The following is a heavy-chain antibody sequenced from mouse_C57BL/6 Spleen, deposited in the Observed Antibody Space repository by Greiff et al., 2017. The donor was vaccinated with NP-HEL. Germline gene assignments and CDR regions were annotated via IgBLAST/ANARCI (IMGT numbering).Heavy chain of an antibody. V-gene: IGHV5-9*01. Sequence: EVMLVESGGGLVKPGGSLKLSCAASGFTFSSYTMSWVRQTPEKRLEWVATISGGGGNTYYPDSVKGRFTISRDNAKNTLYLQMSSLRAEDTALYYCARGTGVATRYFDVWGTGTTVTVSS. CDR3: ARGTGVATRYFDV. D-gene: IGHD1-1*01. CDR2: ISGGGGNT. CDR1: GFTFSSYT. J-gene: IGHJ1*03.